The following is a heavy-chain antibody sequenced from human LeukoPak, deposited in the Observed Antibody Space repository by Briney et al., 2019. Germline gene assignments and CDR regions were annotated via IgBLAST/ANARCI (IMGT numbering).Heavy chain of an antibody. CDR2: IKSKNDGGTT. Sequence: GGSLRLSCAASGITFSNAWMSWVRQAPGKGLEWVGRIKSKNDGGTTDYAAPVKGRFTISRDDSKNTLYLQMNSLKTEDTAVYYCTTDQPAYYSGSFLGAFDYWGQGTLVTVSS. J-gene: IGHJ4*02. CDR3: TTDQPAYYSGSFLGAFDY. CDR1: GITFSNAW. V-gene: IGHV3-15*01. D-gene: IGHD1-26*01.